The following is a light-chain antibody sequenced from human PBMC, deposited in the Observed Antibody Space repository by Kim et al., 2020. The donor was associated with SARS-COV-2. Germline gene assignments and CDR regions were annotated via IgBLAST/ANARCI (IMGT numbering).Light chain of an antibody. CDR3: QQYYSYPYT. Sequence: AIRVIQSPSLLSVSTGDTVTITCRASQGISSYLAWYQQKPGKAPKLLVYAASTLQSGVPSRFSGRGSGTDFTLTITCLQSEDFATYYCQQYYSYPYTFGLGTKLEI. J-gene: IGKJ2*01. CDR2: AAS. CDR1: QGISSY. V-gene: IGKV1-8*01.